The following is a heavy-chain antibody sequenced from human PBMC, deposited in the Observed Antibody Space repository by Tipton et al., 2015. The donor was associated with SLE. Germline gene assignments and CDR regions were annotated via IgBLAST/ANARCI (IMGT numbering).Heavy chain of an antibody. V-gene: IGHV3-33*06. CDR3: AKDPRTIVGAQVDY. Sequence: QLVQSGGGVVQPGGSLRLSCAASGFTFSSYGMHWVRQAPGKGLEWVAVIWYDGSNKYYADSVKGRFTISRDNSKNTLYLQMNSLRAEDTAVYYCAKDPRTIVGAQVDYWGQGTLVTVSS. CDR2: IWYDGSNK. CDR1: GFTFSSYG. D-gene: IGHD1-26*01. J-gene: IGHJ4*02.